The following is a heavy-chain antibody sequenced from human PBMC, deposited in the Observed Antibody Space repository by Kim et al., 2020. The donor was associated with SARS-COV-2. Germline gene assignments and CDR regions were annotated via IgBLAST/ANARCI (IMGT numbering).Heavy chain of an antibody. CDR1: GGSISSSSYY. J-gene: IGHJ6*01. D-gene: IGHD3-10*01. CDR2: IYYSGST. V-gene: IGHV4-39*07. Sequence: SETLSLTCTVSGGSISSSSYYWGWIRQPPGKGLEWIGSIYYSGSTYYNPSLKSRVTISVDTSKNQFSLKLSSVTAADTAVYYCARSGEPRYRHYYYYGM. CDR3: ARSGEPRYRHYYYYGM.